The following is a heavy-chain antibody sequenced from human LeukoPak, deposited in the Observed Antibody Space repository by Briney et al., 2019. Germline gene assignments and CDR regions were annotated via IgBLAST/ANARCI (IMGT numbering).Heavy chain of an antibody. J-gene: IGHJ4*02. CDR1: GGSISSSSYY. D-gene: IGHD3-22*01. CDR3: ARVPTYYYDSSGQFDY. Sequence: SETLSLTCTVSGGSISSSSYYWGWIRQPPGKGLEWIGSIYYSGSTYYNPSLKSRVTISVDTSKNQFSLKLSSVTAADTAVYYCARVPTYYYDSSGQFDYWGQGTLVTVSS. V-gene: IGHV4-39*07. CDR2: IYYSGST.